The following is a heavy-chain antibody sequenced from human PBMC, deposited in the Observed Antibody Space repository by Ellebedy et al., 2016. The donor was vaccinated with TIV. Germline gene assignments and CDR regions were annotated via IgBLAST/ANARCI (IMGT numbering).Heavy chain of an antibody. V-gene: IGHV1-46*01. J-gene: IGHJ6*02. CDR1: GYSFTSYY. D-gene: IGHD6-25*01. CDR3: ARLGGLGPDV. CDR2: IEPTSGST. Sequence: AASVKVSCKASGYSFTSYYIHWVRQAPGQGLEWMGRIEPTSGSTNYAQKFQGRVFMTRDTSTSTVYMELSGLRSEDTAVYYCARLGGLGPDVWGQGTTVIVSS.